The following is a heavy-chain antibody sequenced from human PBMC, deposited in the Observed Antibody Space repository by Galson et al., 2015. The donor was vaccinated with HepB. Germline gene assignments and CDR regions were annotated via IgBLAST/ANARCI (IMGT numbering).Heavy chain of an antibody. J-gene: IGHJ6*02. D-gene: IGHD6-6*01. CDR1: GFTFSSYA. V-gene: IGHV3-64D*09. CDR2: ISSNGGST. CDR3: VKFISEYSSSLAHWSMDV. Sequence: SLRLSCAASGFTFSSYAMHWVRQAPGKGLEYVSAISSNGGSTYYADSVKGRFTISRDNSKNTLYLQMSSLRAEDTAVYYCVKFISEYSSSLAHWSMDVWGQGTTVTVSS.